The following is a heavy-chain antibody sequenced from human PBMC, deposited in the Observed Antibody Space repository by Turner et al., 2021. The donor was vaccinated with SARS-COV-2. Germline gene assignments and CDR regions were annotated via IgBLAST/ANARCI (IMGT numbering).Heavy chain of an antibody. D-gene: IGHD2-15*01. CDR3: ARGDIVVVVASTPGDYFDY. CDR2: ISAYNGNT. J-gene: IGHJ4*02. V-gene: IGHV1-18*01. CDR1: GYTFTSYG. Sequence: QVQLVQSGAEVTKPGASVKVSCKASGYTFTSYGISWVRQAPGQGLEWMGWISAYNGNTNYAQKLQGRVTMTTDTSTSTAYMELRSLRSDDTAVYYCARGDIVVVVASTPGDYFDYWGQGTLVTVSS.